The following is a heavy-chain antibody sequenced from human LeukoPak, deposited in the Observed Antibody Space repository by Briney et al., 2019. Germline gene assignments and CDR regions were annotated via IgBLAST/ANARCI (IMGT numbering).Heavy chain of an antibody. CDR3: ARDFSSTRYFDY. J-gene: IGHJ4*02. Sequence: GGSLRLSCAASGFTFSDYYMSWIRQAPGKGLECVSVISGSGGSTYYADSVKGRFTISRDNSKTTLYLQTNSLRAEDTAVYYCARDFSSTRYFDYWGQGTLVTVSS. V-gene: IGHV3-23*01. CDR1: GFTFSDYY. CDR2: ISGSGGST. D-gene: IGHD6-13*01.